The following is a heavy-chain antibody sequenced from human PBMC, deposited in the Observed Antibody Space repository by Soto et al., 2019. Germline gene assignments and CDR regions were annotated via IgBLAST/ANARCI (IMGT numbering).Heavy chain of an antibody. CDR1: GGSISSYY. V-gene: IGHV4-4*07. CDR3: AREEVGYCSGGRCYYYVMDV. D-gene: IGHD2-15*01. CDR2: IYTSGNT. J-gene: IGHJ6*02. Sequence: SETLSLTCTVSGGSISSYYWSWIRQPAGKGLEWIGRIYTSGNTNYNPSLKSRVTMSVDTSKNQFSLKLSSVTAADTAVYYCAREEVGYCSGGRCYYYVMDVWGQGTTVAVSS.